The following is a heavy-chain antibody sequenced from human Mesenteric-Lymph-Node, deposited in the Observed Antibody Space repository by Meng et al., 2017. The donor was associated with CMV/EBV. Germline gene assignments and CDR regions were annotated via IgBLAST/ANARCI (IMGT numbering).Heavy chain of an antibody. CDR1: GYTFNTYY. D-gene: IGHD2-2*01. V-gene: IGHV1-46*02. Sequence: SGYTFNTYYIHWVRQAPGQGLEWVGKINPSVGSTNYAQKFQGRVTMTRDTSTSTVYMEVSSLRSEDTAVYYCARERFVVPAAIFIYWGQGTLVTVSS. CDR2: INPSVGST. J-gene: IGHJ4*02. CDR3: ARERFVVPAAIFIY.